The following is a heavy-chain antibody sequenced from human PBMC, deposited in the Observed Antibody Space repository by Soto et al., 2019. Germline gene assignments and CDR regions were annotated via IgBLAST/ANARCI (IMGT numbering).Heavy chain of an antibody. D-gene: IGHD3-10*01. J-gene: IGHJ4*02. Sequence: GGSLRLSCAASGFTFSSYAMSWVRQAPGKGLEWVSAIGGSGGRTYYADSVKGRFTNSRDNSKNTLYLQMTSLRAEDTAVYYCAKDPSHMVRGVTSDYWGQGTLVTVSS. CDR1: GFTFSSYA. CDR2: IGGSGGRT. CDR3: AKDPSHMVRGVTSDY. V-gene: IGHV3-23*01.